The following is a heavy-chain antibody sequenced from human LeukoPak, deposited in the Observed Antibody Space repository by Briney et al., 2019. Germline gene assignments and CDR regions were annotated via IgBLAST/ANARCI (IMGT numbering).Heavy chain of an antibody. D-gene: IGHD4-23*01. V-gene: IGHV5-51*01. J-gene: IGHJ6*02. CDR2: IYPGDSDT. CDR1: GYSFTSYW. Sequence: GESLKISCKGSGYSFTSYWIGWVRQMPGKGLEWMGFIYPGDSDTRYSPSFQGQVTISADKSISTAYLQWSSLKASDTAMYYCARWASLTYGGNSRGYYYYYGMDVWGQGTTVTVSS. CDR3: ARWASLTYGGNSRGYYYYYGMDV.